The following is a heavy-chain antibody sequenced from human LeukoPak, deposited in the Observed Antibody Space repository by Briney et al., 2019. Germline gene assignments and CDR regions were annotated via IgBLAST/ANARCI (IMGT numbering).Heavy chain of an antibody. J-gene: IGHJ4*02. CDR1: GYTFTGYY. CDR3: ARDSPGYSSSFNY. D-gene: IGHD6-13*01. Sequence: GASVKVSCKASGYTFTGYYIHWVRQAPGQGLEWMGWINPNSGGTNYAQKFQGRVTMTRDTSISTAYMELNRLRSDDTAVYYCARDSPGYSSSFNYWGQGTLVTVSS. V-gene: IGHV1-2*02. CDR2: INPNSGGT.